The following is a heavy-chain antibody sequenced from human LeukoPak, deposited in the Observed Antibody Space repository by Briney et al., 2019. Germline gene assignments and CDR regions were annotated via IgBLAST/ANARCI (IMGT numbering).Heavy chain of an antibody. V-gene: IGHV3-30-3*01. J-gene: IGHJ4*02. CDR3: ARDTPDGSIDY. Sequence: GGSLRLSCAASGFTFSSYAMHWVRQAPGKGLEWVAVISYDGSNKYYADSVKGRFTISRGNSKNTLYLQMNSLKAEDTAVYYCARDTPDGSIDYWGQGTLVTVSS. CDR2: ISYDGSNK. D-gene: IGHD1-26*01. CDR1: GFTFSSYA.